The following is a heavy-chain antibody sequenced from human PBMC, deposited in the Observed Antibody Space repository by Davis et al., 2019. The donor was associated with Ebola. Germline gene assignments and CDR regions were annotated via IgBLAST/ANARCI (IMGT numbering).Heavy chain of an antibody. D-gene: IGHD6-19*01. CDR1: GFMFSSCG. CDR2: IGVSGGTT. J-gene: IGHJ4*02. Sequence: GESLKISCAASGFMFSSCGMNWVRQAPGKGLEWVSGIGVSGGTTYADSVKGRFTISRDNSQNTLYLQMTGLGAEDTAIYYCAKGPTCSGYYWGQGTLVTVSS. CDR3: AKGPTCSGYY. V-gene: IGHV3-23*01.